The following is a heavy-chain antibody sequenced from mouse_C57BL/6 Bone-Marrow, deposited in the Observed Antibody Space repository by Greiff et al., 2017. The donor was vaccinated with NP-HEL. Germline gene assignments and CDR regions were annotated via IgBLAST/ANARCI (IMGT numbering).Heavy chain of an antibody. CDR2: IYPGSGNT. D-gene: IGHD2-3*01. CDR1: GYSFTSYY. V-gene: IGHV1-66*01. J-gene: IGHJ2*01. Sequence: QVQLQQSGPELVKPGASVKISCKASGYSFTSYYIHWVKQRPGQGLEWIGWIYPGSGNTKYNEKFKGKATLTADTSSSTAYMQLSSLTSEDSAVYYCARWSLYDTSPFDYWGQGTTLTVSS. CDR3: ARWSLYDTSPFDY.